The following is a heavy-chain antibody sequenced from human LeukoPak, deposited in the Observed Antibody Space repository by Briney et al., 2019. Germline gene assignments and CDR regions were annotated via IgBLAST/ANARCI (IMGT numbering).Heavy chain of an antibody. Sequence: PSEALSLTCTVSGGSISSYYWSWIRQPAGKGLEWIGRIYTSGSTNYNPSLKSRVTMSVDTSKNQFSLKPSSVTAADTAVYYCASTRPPYSSSWYYYYYYMDVWGKGTTVTVSS. CDR2: IYTSGST. V-gene: IGHV4-4*07. J-gene: IGHJ6*03. D-gene: IGHD6-13*01. CDR1: GGSISSYY. CDR3: ASTRPPYSSSWYYYYYYMDV.